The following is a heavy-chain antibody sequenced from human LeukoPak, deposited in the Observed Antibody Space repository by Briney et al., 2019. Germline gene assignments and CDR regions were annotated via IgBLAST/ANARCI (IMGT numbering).Heavy chain of an antibody. J-gene: IGHJ6*02. CDR2: ITGTGGR. CDR1: GFTLTNHG. D-gene: IGHD3-3*01. V-gene: IGHV3-23*01. Sequence: GGSLRLSCAVSGFTLTNHGVSWVRQAPGKGLEWVSIITGTGGRYYGDSVKGRFTISRDNSKNTLFLQMNSLRAEDTAPYYCAKSVAIYFYYGLDVWGQGTTVTVSS. CDR3: AKSVAIYFYYGLDV.